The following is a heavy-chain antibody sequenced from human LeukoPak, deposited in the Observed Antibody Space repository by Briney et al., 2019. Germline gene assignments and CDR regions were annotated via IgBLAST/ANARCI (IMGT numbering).Heavy chain of an antibody. CDR2: IRSKIYGGTT. J-gene: IGHJ4*02. CDR3: VRYSGDADY. D-gene: IGHD5-12*01. Sequence: RPGGSLRLSCTASGFTFDNYAMSWFRQAPGKGLEWVGFIRSKIYGGTTEYAASVKGRFTISRDDSKSIAYLQMTSLKSEDTAVYYCVRYSGDADYWGQGTLVTVSS. V-gene: IGHV3-49*03. CDR1: GFTFDNYA.